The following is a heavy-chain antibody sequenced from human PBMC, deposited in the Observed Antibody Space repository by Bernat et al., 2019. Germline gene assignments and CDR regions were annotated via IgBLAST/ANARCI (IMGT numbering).Heavy chain of an antibody. CDR1: GFTFSSYA. V-gene: IGHV3-23*04. Sequence: EVQLVESGGGLVQPGGSLRLSCAASGFTFSSYAMSWVRQAPGKGLEWVSAISGSGGSTYYADSVKGRFTISRDNSKNTLYLQMNSLRAEDTAVYYCAKDADEDIVVVPAAMEYYYYMDVWGKGTTVTVSS. J-gene: IGHJ6*03. CDR3: AKDADEDIVVVPAAMEYYYYMDV. D-gene: IGHD2-2*01. CDR2: ISGSGGST.